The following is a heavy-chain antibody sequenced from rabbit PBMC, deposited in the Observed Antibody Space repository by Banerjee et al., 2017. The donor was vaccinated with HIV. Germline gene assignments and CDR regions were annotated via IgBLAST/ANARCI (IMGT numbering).Heavy chain of an antibody. V-gene: IGHV1S45*01. CDR2: IYDGSSGDT. CDR3: ARDLAGVIGWNFNL. J-gene: IGHJ4*01. Sequence: QEQLEESGGDLVKPEGSLTLTCTASGFSFSSSYWICWVRQAPGKGLEWIACIYDGSSGDTYYASWAKGRFTISKTSSTTVPLQMTSLTAADTATYFCARDLAGVIGWNFNLWGPGTLVTVS. D-gene: IGHD4-1*01. CDR1: GFSFSSSYW.